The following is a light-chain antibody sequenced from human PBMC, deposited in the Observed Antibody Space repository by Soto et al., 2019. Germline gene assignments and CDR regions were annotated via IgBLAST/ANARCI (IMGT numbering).Light chain of an antibody. V-gene: IGKV3-11*01. CDR1: QSVSSY. CDR3: QQRSNWPVT. CDR2: DAS. J-gene: IGKJ3*01. Sequence: EIVLTQSPATLSLSPGERATLSCRASQSVSSYLAWYQQKPGQAPRLLIYDASNRATGIPARFSGSASGTDFTLTISSLEPEDFAVYSCQQRSNWPVTFGPGTKVDIK.